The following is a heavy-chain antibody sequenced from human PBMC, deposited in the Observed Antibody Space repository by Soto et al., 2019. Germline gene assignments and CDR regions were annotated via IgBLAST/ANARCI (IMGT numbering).Heavy chain of an antibody. V-gene: IGHV3-23*01. CDR3: AKDLEDIVVVVAATLGY. Sequence: PGGSLRLSCAASGFTFSSYAMSWVRQAPGKGLEWVSAISGSGGSTYYADSVKGRFTISRDNSKNTLYLQMNSLRAEDTAVSYCAKDLEDIVVVVAATLGYWGQGTLVTVSS. CDR1: GFTFSSYA. J-gene: IGHJ4*02. CDR2: ISGSGGST. D-gene: IGHD2-15*01.